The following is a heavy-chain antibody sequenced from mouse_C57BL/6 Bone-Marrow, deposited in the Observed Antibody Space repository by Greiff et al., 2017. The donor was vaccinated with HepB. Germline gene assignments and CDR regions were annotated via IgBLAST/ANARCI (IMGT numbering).Heavy chain of an antibody. Sequence: EVQVVESGGDLVKPGGSLKLSCAASGFTFSSYGMSWVRQTPDKRLEWVATISSGGSYTYYPDSVKGRFTISRDNAKNTLYLQMSSLKSEDTAMYYGASVAEIYYGNYYFDDWGQGTTLTVSS. V-gene: IGHV5-6*01. CDR2: ISSGGSYT. CDR1: GFTFSSYG. J-gene: IGHJ2*01. D-gene: IGHD2-1*01. CDR3: ASVAEIYYGNYYFDD.